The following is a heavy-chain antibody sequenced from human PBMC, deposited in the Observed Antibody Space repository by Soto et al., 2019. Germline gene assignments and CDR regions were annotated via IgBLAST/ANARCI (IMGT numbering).Heavy chain of an antibody. V-gene: IGHV3-23*01. D-gene: IGHD1-7*01. CDR3: AKDRNYPRDQFHY. Sequence: PGGSLRLSCVASGFTFSTYALSWVRQAPGKGLEWVSAISANGQGIYYADSVRGRFTISRDNSKNTIFLHMDSLRAEDTAVYYCAKDRNYPRDQFHYWGQGTLVTVSS. J-gene: IGHJ4*02. CDR2: ISANGQGI. CDR1: GFTFSTYA.